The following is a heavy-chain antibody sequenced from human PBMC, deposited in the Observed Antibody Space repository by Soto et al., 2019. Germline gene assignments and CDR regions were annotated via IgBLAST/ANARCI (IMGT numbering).Heavy chain of an antibody. D-gene: IGHD3-10*01. J-gene: IGHJ6*02. V-gene: IGHV4-31*02. CDR2: IYYSGST. Sequence: GGSISSGGYYWSWIRQHPGKGLEWIGYIYYSGSTYYNPSLKSRVTISVDTSKNQFSLKLSSVTAADTAVYYCARDRVLLWFGAPLRYYGMDVWGQGTTVTVSS. CDR3: ARDRVLLWFGAPLRYYGMDV. CDR1: GGSISSGGYY.